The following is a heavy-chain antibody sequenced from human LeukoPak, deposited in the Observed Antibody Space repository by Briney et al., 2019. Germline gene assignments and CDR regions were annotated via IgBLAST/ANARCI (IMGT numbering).Heavy chain of an antibody. CDR3: TREWAAAGGSSDY. V-gene: IGHV4-61*02. D-gene: IGHD6-13*01. CDR2: IQTSGST. Sequence: SETLSLTCTVSGGSITSGSYFWSWIRQPAGQGLEWIGRIQTSGSTNYNPSLKSRVTILVDTSKNQFSLKLNSVTAADAAVYYCTREWAAAGGSSDYWGQGTLVTVSS. J-gene: IGHJ4*02. CDR1: GGSITSGSYF.